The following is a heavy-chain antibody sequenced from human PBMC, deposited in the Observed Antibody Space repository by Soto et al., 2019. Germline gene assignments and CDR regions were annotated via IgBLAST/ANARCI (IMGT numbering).Heavy chain of an antibody. CDR3: ARDLYGDYADDAFDI. J-gene: IGHJ3*02. D-gene: IGHD4-17*01. CDR1: GYTFTSYA. V-gene: IGHV1-3*01. Sequence: ASVKVSCKASGYTFTSYAMHWVRHAPGQRLEWMGWINAGNGNTKYSQKFQGRVTITRDTSASTAYMELSSLRSEDTAVYYCARDLYGDYADDAFDIWGQGTMVT. CDR2: INAGNGNT.